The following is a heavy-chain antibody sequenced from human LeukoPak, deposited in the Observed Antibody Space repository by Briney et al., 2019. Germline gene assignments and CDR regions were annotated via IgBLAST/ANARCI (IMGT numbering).Heavy chain of an antibody. CDR3: ARDPVSGSYWGDYFDY. CDR2: IIPIFGTA. J-gene: IGHJ4*02. D-gene: IGHD1-26*01. CDR1: GGTFSSYA. V-gene: IGHV1-69*05. Sequence: GASVKVSCKASGGTFSSYAISWVRQAPGQGLEWMGRIIPIFGTANYAQKFQGRVTITTDESTSTAYTELSSLRSEDTAVYYCARDPVSGSYWGDYFDYWGQGTLVTVSS.